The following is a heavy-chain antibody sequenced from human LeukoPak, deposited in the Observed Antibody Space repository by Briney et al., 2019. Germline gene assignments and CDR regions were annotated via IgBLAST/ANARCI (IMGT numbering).Heavy chain of an antibody. CDR1: GFTFTSHW. CDR2: MNLDGSEK. Sequence: GGSLRLSCAASGFTFTSHWMSWVRQAPGKGLEWVARMNLDGSEKYYVDSVKGRFTISRDNAKTSLYLEMNSLRAEDTAVYYCAKRLSNWGSVDSWGQGTLVTVSS. J-gene: IGHJ4*02. D-gene: IGHD7-27*01. CDR3: AKRLSNWGSVDS. V-gene: IGHV3-7*03.